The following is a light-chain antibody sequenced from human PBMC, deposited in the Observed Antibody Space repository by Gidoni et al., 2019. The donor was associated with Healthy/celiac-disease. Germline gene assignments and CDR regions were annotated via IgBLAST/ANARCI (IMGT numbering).Light chain of an antibody. V-gene: IGKV1-27*01. CDR3: QKYNSAPALRELT. CDR1: QGISNY. Sequence: DIQMTQSPSSLSASVGDRVTITCRASQGISNYLAWYQQKPGKVPKLLIYAASTLQSGVPSRFSGSGSGTDFTLTISSLQPEDVATYYCQKYNSAPALRELTFGGGTKVEIK. J-gene: IGKJ4*01. CDR2: AAS.